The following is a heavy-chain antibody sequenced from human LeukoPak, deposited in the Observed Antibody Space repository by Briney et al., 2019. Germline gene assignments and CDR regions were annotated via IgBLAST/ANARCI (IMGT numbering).Heavy chain of an antibody. CDR2: VYYTGST. Sequence: PSETLFLTCPVSGGSISNYYYWTWIRQPPGKGLEWIGYVYYTGSTNFNPSLKSRVTMSLDTSRNQFSLKLTSLTAADTAVYYCARGAMATTPFFDYWGQGTLVTVSS. D-gene: IGHD5-24*01. V-gene: IGHV4-59*01. J-gene: IGHJ4*02. CDR1: GGSISNYY. CDR3: ARGAMATTPFFDY.